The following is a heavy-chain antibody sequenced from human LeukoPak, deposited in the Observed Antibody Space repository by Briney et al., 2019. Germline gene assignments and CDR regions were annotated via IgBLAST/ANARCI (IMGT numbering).Heavy chain of an antibody. J-gene: IGHJ4*02. D-gene: IGHD3-16*01. CDR2: INKDERRM. CDR3: ARDGDYFDY. Sequence: GGSLRLSCAVSGFTFSSYWMSWVRQAPGKGLEWVANINKDERRMYYVDSVKGRFTISRDNAKNSLYLQMDSLRAEDTAVYYCARDGDYFDYWGQGNLVIVSS. CDR1: GFTFSSYW. V-gene: IGHV3-7*01.